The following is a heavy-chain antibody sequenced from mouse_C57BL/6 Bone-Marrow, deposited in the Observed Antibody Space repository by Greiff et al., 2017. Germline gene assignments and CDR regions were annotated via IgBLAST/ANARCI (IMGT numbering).Heavy chain of an antibody. CDR3: ARDYGSSYWYFDV. V-gene: IGHV1-85*01. CDR1: GYTFTSYD. J-gene: IGHJ1*03. CDR2: IYPRDGST. D-gene: IGHD1-1*01. Sequence: VQLQQSGPELVKPGASVKLSCTASGYTFTSYDINWVKQRPGQGLEWIGWIYPRDGSTKYTEKFKGKATLTVDTSSSTAYLERHSLTSEDSAVYFCARDYGSSYWYFDVWGTGTTVTVSS.